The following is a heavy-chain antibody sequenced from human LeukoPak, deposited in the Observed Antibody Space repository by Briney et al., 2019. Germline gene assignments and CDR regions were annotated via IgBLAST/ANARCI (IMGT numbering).Heavy chain of an antibody. J-gene: IGHJ6*03. CDR3: ATTTTVTTIDYYYMDV. V-gene: IGHV1-69*13. CDR2: IIPIFGTA. D-gene: IGHD4-11*01. CDR1: GGTFSSYA. Sequence: SVKVSCKASGGTFSSYAISWVRQAPGQGLEWMGGIIPIFGTANYAQKFQGRVTITADESTSTAYMELSSRRSEDTAVYYCATTTTVTTIDYYYMDVWGKGTTVTVSS.